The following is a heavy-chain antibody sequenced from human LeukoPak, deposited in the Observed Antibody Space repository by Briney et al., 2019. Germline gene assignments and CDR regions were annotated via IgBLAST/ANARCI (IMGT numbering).Heavy chain of an antibody. Sequence: PGGSLRPSCAASGFTFSSYAMSWVRQAPGKGLEWVSGISGSGGSTYYADSVKGRFTISRDNSKNTLYLQMNSLRAEDTAVYYCAKDQTGVAYYFDYWGQGTLVTVSS. V-gene: IGHV3-23*01. CDR1: GFTFSSYA. J-gene: IGHJ4*02. CDR2: ISGSGGST. D-gene: IGHD5-12*01. CDR3: AKDQTGVAYYFDY.